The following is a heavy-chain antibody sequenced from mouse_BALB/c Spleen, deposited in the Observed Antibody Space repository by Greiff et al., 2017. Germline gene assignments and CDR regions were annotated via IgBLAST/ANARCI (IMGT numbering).Heavy chain of an antibody. CDR1: GFSFSSFG. CDR2: ISSGSSTI. J-gene: IGHJ2*01. D-gene: IGHD1-2*01. Sequence: EVKLVESGGGLVQPGGSLKLSCAASGFSFSSFGMHWVRQPPEQGLAWVAYISSGSSTIYYADTVKGRFTIARDNPKNTLFLQMTSLRSEDTAMYYCARSGLYYGNYFDYWGQGTTLTVSS. CDR3: ARSGLYYGNYFDY. V-gene: IGHV5-17*02.